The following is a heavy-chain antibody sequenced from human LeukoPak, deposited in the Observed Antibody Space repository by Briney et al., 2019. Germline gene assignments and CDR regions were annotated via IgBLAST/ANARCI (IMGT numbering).Heavy chain of an antibody. CDR1: GGSFSGYY. V-gene: IGHV4-34*01. CDR3: ARPYCSSTSYPHYGMDV. Sequence: PSETLSLTCAVYGGSFSGYYWSWIRQPPGKGLEWIGEINHSGSTNYNPSLKSRVTISVDTSKNQFSLKLSSVTAADTAVYYCARPYCSSTSYPHYGMDVWGKGTTVTVSS. D-gene: IGHD2-2*01. CDR2: INHSGST. J-gene: IGHJ6*04.